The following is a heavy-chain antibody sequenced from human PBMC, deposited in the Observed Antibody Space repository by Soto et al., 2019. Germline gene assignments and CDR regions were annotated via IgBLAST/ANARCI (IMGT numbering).Heavy chain of an antibody. CDR2: IKTDGSST. V-gene: IGHV3-74*01. D-gene: IGHD5-18*01. Sequence: EVQLEESGGGLVQPGGSLRLSCAASGFSFSNYWIHWVRQAPGKGLVWVSRIKTDGSSTDYAASVKGRFTISRDNAKNTLYLQMNSLTAEDTAVYYCAKREGNTYGLFHWGQGTLVTVSS. J-gene: IGHJ4*02. CDR3: AKREGNTYGLFH. CDR1: GFSFSNYW.